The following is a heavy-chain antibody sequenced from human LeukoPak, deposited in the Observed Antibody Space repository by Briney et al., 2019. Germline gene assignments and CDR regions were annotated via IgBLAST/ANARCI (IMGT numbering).Heavy chain of an antibody. Sequence: SETLSLTCAVYGGSFSGYYWSWIRQPPGKGLEWIGEINHSGTTKYNPTLKSRVTISIDTSKKQFSLKVKSARLPLGAFGEVLNFDSWGQGILVTVSS. CDR2: INHSGTT. CDR1: GGSFSGYY. J-gene: IGHJ4*02. D-gene: IGHD3-10*01. CDR3: LNFDS. V-gene: IGHV4-34*01.